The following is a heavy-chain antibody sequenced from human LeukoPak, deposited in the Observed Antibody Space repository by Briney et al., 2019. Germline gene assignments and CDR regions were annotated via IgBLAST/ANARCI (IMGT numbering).Heavy chain of an antibody. V-gene: IGHV3-23*01. D-gene: IGHD3-22*01. CDR2: ISTSGESA. J-gene: IGHJ4*02. CDR3: AKDRGSGYHYFDY. CDR1: GFTFSRYA. Sequence: GGSLRLSCTVSGFTFSRYAMRWVRQAPGRGLEWVSVISTSGESAYYADSVKGRFTISRDNSKNTLYLQMNSLRAEDTAVYYCAKDRGSGYHYFDYWGQGTLVTVSS.